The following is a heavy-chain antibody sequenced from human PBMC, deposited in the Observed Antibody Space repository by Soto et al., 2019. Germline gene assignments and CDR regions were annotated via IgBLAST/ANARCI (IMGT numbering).Heavy chain of an antibody. V-gene: IGHV3-66*01. CDR2: IKSGGNT. CDR1: GFTVSTDW. J-gene: IGHJ6*02. CDR3: VRENYYYGMDV. Sequence: GGSLRLSCVASGFTVSTDWMYWVRQTPGKGLEWVSVIKSGGNTYYADSVEGRFTISRDNPKNTVYLQMNSLRAEDTAVYYCVRENYYYGMDVRAQRTTVTVSS.